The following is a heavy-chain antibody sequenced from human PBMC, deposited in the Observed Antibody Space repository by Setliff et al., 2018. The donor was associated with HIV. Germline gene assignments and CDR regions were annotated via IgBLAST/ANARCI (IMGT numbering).Heavy chain of an antibody. CDR1: GDSITSYY. V-gene: IGHV4-59*12. Sequence: SETLSLTCNVSGDSITSYYWIWIRQSPGKGLEWIGYIYYSGDTNYNPSLKSRVTMSVDTSKNQFSLKLSSVTAADTAVYYCARCPSPPYCTSTTCYVDYYYMDVWGKGTTGTVSS. CDR3: ARCPSPPYCTSTTCYVDYYYMDV. D-gene: IGHD2-2*01. CDR2: IYYSGDT. J-gene: IGHJ6*03.